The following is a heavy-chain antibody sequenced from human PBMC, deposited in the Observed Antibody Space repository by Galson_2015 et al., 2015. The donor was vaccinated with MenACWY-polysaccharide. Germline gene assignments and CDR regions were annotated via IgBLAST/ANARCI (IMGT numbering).Heavy chain of an antibody. CDR2: IYHSGYT. V-gene: IGHV4-61*01. D-gene: IGHD6-19*01. CDR1: GGSVSSGNYR. CDR3: ARIPIAVASTWGFFDY. J-gene: IGHJ4*02. Sequence: SETLSLTCTVSGGSVSSGNYRWTWIRQPPGKGLEWIGHIYHSGYTKYNPSLESRVTVSVDTSNNQFSLTLSSVTAADTAVYYCARIPIAVASTWGFFDYWGQGALVTVSS.